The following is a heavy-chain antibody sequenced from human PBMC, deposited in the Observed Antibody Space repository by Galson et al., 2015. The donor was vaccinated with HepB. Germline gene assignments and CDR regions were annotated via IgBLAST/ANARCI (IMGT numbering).Heavy chain of an antibody. V-gene: IGHV1-69-2*01. D-gene: IGHD5-18*01. CDR3: ATEGAHAFDSRIVGYSYAYSFDY. CDR2: VDPEDGET. J-gene: IGHJ4*02. CDR1: GYTFTDYY. Sequence: VKVSCKVSGYTFTDYYMHWVQQVPGKGLEWMGLVDPEDGETIYAEKFQGRVTITADTSTDTAYMELSSLRSDDTAVYYCATEGAHAFDSRIVGYSYAYSFDYWGQGTLFTASS.